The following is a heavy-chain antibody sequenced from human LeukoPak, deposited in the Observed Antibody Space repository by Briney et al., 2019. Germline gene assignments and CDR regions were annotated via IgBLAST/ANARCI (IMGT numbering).Heavy chain of an antibody. J-gene: IGHJ4*02. D-gene: IGHD6-19*01. V-gene: IGHV4-59*01. CDR2: IYYSGST. CDR3: ARGASSSGWFDFDY. Sequence: SETLSLTCTVSGGSISSYYWSWIRQPPGKGLEWIGYIYYSGSTNYNPSLKSRVTISVDTSKNQFSLKLSSVTAADTAVYYCARGASSSGWFDFDYWGQGTLVTVSS. CDR1: GGSISSYY.